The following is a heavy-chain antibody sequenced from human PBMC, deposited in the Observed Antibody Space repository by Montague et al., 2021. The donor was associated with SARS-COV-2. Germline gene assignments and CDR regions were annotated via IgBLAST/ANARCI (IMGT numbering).Heavy chain of an antibody. J-gene: IGHJ3*02. CDR3: ARCALNTAFDI. CDR1: GASIASSHYF. Sequence: SETLSPTRSVSGASIASSHYFWTWIRQPPGMGLEWIGCMYFTGNTYYXPSLERRVTISIDPSKNHFSLRLSSVTAADSAVFYCARCALNTAFDIWGLGTMGTISS. CDR2: MYFTGNT. V-gene: IGHV4-39*02. D-gene: IGHD2-8*01.